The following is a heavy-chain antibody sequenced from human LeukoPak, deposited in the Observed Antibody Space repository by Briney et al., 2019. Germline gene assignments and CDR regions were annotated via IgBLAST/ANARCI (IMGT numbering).Heavy chain of an antibody. D-gene: IGHD2-8*01. CDR3: ARGRLYCTNGVCNNWFDP. CDR1: GYTFTGYY. J-gene: IGHJ5*02. V-gene: IGHV1-2*02. Sequence: EASVKVSCKASGYTFTGYYMHWVRQAPGQGLEWMGWINPNSGGTNYAQKLQGRVTMTRDTSISTAYMELSRLRSDDTAVYYCARGRLYCTNGVCNNWFDPWGQGTLVTVSS. CDR2: INPNSGGT.